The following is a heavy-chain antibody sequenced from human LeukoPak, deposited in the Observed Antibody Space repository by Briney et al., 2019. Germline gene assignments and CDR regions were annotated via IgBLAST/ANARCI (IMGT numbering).Heavy chain of an antibody. J-gene: IGHJ6*02. CDR1: GGSISSGSYY. CDR3: ARDKQWLVSYYYYGMDV. Sequence: PSQTLSLTCNVSGGSISSGSYYWSWIRQPAGKGLEWIGRIYTSGSTNYNPSLKSRVTISVDTSKNPFSLKLTSVTAADPAVYYCARDKQWLVSYYYYGMDVWGQGTTVTVSS. V-gene: IGHV4-61*02. CDR2: IYTSGST. D-gene: IGHD6-19*01.